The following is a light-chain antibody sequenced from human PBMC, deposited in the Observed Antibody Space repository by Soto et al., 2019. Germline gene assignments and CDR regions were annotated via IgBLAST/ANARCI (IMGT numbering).Light chain of an antibody. CDR2: GAS. CDR1: QSVSSN. CDR3: QQYNNWPLT. J-gene: IGKJ5*01. V-gene: IGKV3-15*01. Sequence: EIVVTHAPATLSMSPGERATLSCRASQSVSSNLAWYQQKPGQAPRLLIYGASSRATGIPVRFSGSGSGTEFTLTISSLQSEDFAVYYCQQYNNWPLTFGQGTRLEMK.